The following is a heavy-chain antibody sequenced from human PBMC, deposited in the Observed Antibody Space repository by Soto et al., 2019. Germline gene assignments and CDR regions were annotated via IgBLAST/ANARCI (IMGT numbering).Heavy chain of an antibody. CDR3: ARSGIQLWFLSS. D-gene: IGHD5-18*01. Sequence: GGSLSLSCAASGFTFSGYWMHWVRQAPGKGLVWVSRINSDVSSTSYADSVKGRFTISRDNAKNTLFLQMNSLRAEDTAVYYCARSGIQLWFLSSWGQGT. V-gene: IGHV3-74*01. CDR2: INSDVSST. J-gene: IGHJ5*02. CDR1: GFTFSGYW.